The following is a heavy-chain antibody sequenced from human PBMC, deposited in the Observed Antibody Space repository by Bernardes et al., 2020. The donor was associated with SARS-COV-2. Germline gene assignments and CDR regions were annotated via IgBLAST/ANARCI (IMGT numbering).Heavy chain of an antibody. D-gene: IGHD4-4*01. Sequence: GGSLRLSCAVSGFTFSSYAMSWVRQAPGKGLEWVSAISGSGGSTYYADSVKGRFTISRDNSKSTRYLQMNSLRAEDTAVYYCAKDGYSNYEDFDYWGQGTLVTVSS. CDR2: ISGSGGST. V-gene: IGHV3-23*01. CDR3: AKDGYSNYEDFDY. CDR1: GFTFSSYA. J-gene: IGHJ4*02.